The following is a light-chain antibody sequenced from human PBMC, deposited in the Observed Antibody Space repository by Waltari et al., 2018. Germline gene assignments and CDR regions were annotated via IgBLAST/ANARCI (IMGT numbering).Light chain of an antibody. V-gene: IGKV1-39*01. CDR2: AAS. CDR3: QQSYSYFT. Sequence: DTQMTQSPSSLSASVGDRVTITCRASHSISSYLNWYQHKPGKAPKLLIYAASSWQSGVPSRFSGSGSGTDFTLTINSLQPEDFAPYYCQQSYSYFTFGPVTKVDIK. J-gene: IGKJ3*01. CDR1: HSISSY.